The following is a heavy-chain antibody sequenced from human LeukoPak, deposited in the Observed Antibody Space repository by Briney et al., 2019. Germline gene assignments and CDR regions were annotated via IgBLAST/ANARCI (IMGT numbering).Heavy chain of an antibody. Sequence: PGGSLRLSCTASGFAFNTYWMHWIRQAPGKGLVWVAFISANGTATKYADSVKGRLTISRDNAKNTLYVQMNSLRVDDTAFYYCARDTGEMFDPWGQGTLVTVSS. CDR3: ARDTGEMFDP. CDR2: ISANGTAT. D-gene: IGHD3-16*01. CDR1: GFAFNTYW. J-gene: IGHJ5*02. V-gene: IGHV3-74*03.